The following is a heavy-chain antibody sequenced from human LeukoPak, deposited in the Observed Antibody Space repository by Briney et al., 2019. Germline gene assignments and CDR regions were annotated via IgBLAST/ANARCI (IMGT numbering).Heavy chain of an antibody. CDR1: GFTFSTSW. J-gene: IGHJ4*02. Sequence: GGSVRLPCVDSGFTFSTSWMAWVRQAPGKGLEWVANIKEDGSAKNYVGSVRGRFTVSRDNAKKSVYLEMNSLRAEDTAVYYCARDRAYNRFDYWGQGTLVTVSS. D-gene: IGHD1-14*01. CDR3: ARDRAYNRFDY. CDR2: IKEDGSAK. V-gene: IGHV3-7*01.